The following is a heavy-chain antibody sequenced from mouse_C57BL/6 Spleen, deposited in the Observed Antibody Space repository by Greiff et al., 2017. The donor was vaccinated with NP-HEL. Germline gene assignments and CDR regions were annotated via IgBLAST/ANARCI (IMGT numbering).Heavy chain of an antibody. D-gene: IGHD1-1*01. Sequence: QVQLQQSGAELARPGASVKMSCKASGYTFTSYTMHWVKQRPGQGLEWIGYINPSSGYTKYNQKFKDKATLTADKSSSTAYMQLSSLTSEASAVYYCAREGFGSSCHFDYWGQGTTLTVSS. V-gene: IGHV1-4*01. J-gene: IGHJ2*01. CDR2: INPSSGYT. CDR1: GYTFTSYT. CDR3: AREGFGSSCHFDY.